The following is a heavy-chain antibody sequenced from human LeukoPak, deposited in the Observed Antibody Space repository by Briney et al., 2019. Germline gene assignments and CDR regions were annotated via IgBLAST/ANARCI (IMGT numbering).Heavy chain of an antibody. CDR1: GFTFSSYW. V-gene: IGHV3-7*01. D-gene: IGHD3-3*01. CDR2: INQDGSEK. CDR3: ARDQGFSYYFYYMDV. J-gene: IGHJ6*03. Sequence: GGSLRLSCAASGFTFSSYWMSWVRQAPGKGLEWVANINQDGSEKYYVDSVKGRFTISRDNAKNSLYLQMNSLRAEDTAVYYCARDQGFSYYFYYMDVWGKGTTDTVSS.